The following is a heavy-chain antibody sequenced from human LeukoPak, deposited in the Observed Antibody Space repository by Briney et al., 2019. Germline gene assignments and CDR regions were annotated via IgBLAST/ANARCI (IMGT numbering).Heavy chain of an antibody. CDR2: IYHSGST. V-gene: IGHV4-30-4*01. CDR1: GGSISSGDYY. CDR3: ARGPDSSGYYYFDY. Sequence: SETLSLTCTVSGGSISSGDYYSSWIRQPPGKGLEWIGYIYHSGSTHFNPSLKSRVTISVDTSKNQFSLKLSSVTAADTAVYFCARGPDSSGYYYFDYWGQGTLVTVSS. J-gene: IGHJ4*02. D-gene: IGHD3-22*01.